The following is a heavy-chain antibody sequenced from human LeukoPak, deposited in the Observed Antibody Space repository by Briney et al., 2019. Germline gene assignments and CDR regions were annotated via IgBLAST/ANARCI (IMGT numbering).Heavy chain of an antibody. CDR3: ARGDYDTSGYKFDY. Sequence: GESLKISCKASGYTFTGYYMHWVRQAPGQGLEWMGRIIPNSGGTNSGQKFQGMLTMTSDTSISTAYMELSRLSSDDTAVYYCARGDYDTSGYKFDYWGQGTLVTVSS. D-gene: IGHD3-22*01. CDR2: IIPNSGGT. CDR1: GYTFTGYY. V-gene: IGHV1-2*06. J-gene: IGHJ4*02.